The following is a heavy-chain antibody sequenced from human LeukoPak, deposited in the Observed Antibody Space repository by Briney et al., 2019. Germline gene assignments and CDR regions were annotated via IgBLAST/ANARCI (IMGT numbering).Heavy chain of an antibody. V-gene: IGHV3-30*18. CDR2: ISYDGSNK. CDR3: AKDQGISNSYAPARFWYYDSSGYESFDY. J-gene: IGHJ4*02. Sequence: PGRSLRLSCAASGFTFSSYGMHWVRQAPGKGLEWVAVISYDGSNKYYADSVKGRFTISRDNSKNTLYLQMTSLRAEDTAVYYCAKDQGISNSYAPARFWYYDSSGYESFDYWGQGTLVTVSS. D-gene: IGHD3-22*01. CDR1: GFTFSSYG.